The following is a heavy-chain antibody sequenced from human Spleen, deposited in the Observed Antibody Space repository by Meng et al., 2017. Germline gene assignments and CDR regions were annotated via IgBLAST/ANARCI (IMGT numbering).Heavy chain of an antibody. CDR2: IYYSGST. D-gene: IGHD2-8*02. CDR3: ARWRTVSYYFAY. Sequence: QVQLQESGSGRVKPSQTLSLSCTVSGCSISSHDYYWSWIRQHPGKGLEWIGYIYYSGSTYYNPSLRSRVPFSVDTSKNQFSLKLSSVTAADTAVYYCARWRTVSYYFAYWGQGTLVTVSS. CDR1: GCSISSHDYY. V-gene: IGHV4-31*03. J-gene: IGHJ4*02.